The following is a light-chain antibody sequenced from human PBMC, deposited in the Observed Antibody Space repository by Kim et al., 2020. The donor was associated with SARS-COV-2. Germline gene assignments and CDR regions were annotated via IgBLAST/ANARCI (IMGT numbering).Light chain of an antibody. Sequence: RATINCKSSQSGLYSSNKQNYLAWYQQKPGQPPKLLIYWASTREYGVPDRFSGSGSGTDFTLTISSLQAEDVAVYYCQQYYSTPDTFGQGTKLEI. V-gene: IGKV4-1*01. CDR3: QQYYSTPDT. CDR2: WAS. J-gene: IGKJ2*01. CDR1: QSGLYSSNKQNY.